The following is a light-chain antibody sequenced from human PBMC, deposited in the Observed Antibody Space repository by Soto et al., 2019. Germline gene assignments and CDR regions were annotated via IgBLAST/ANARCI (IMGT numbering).Light chain of an antibody. CDR3: CSYAGSYNYV. Sequence: QSVLTQPRSVSGSPGQSVTISFTGTSSDVGGYNYVSWYQHHPGKAPKLMIYDVTKRPSGVRDRFSASKSGNTASLTISGLQAEDEADYYCCSYAGSYNYVFGTGTKVTV. CDR2: DVT. V-gene: IGLV2-11*01. J-gene: IGLJ1*01. CDR1: SSDVGGYNY.